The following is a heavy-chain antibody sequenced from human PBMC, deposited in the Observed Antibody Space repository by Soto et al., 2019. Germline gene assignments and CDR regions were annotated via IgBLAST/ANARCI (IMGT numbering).Heavy chain of an antibody. D-gene: IGHD4-4*01. CDR1: GGSISSGGYS. V-gene: IGHV4-30-2*01. CDR2: IYHSGST. CDR3: ARGMTTVTTLDY. Sequence: QLQLQESGSGLVKPSPTLSLTCAVSGGSISSGGYSWSWIRQPPGKGLAWIGYIYHSGSTSYNPSPQSRVTIAVDRSKNQFSLKLSSVTAADTAVEYCARGMTTVTTLDYWGQGTLVTVSS. J-gene: IGHJ4*02.